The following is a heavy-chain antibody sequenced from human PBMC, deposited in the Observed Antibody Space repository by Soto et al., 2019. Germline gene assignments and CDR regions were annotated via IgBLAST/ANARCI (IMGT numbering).Heavy chain of an antibody. J-gene: IGHJ4*02. CDR1: GYTLTELS. CDR2: ISAYNGNT. D-gene: IGHD6-13*01. Sequence: GASVKVSCKVSGYTLTELSMHWVRQAPGQGLEWMGWISAYNGNTNYAQKLQGRVTMTTDTSTSTAYMELRSLRSDDTAVYYCASDRIAAAGTITPKAYRGQGTLVTVSS. CDR3: ASDRIAAAGTITPKAY. V-gene: IGHV1-18*01.